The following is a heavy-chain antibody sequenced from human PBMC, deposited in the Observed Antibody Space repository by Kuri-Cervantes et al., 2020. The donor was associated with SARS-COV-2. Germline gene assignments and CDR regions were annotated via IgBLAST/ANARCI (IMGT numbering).Heavy chain of an antibody. D-gene: IGHD3-3*01. Sequence: GESLKISCVASGFSFSSYGMHWVRQTPGKGLEWVAFVRYDGKTKDYADSVKGRITISRDSSKSSLYLQMNSLRVEDTAVYYCARYFGVITVDYWGRGTLVTVSS. CDR1: GFSFSSYG. CDR2: VRYDGKTK. CDR3: ARYFGVITVDY. V-gene: IGHV3-30*02. J-gene: IGHJ4*02.